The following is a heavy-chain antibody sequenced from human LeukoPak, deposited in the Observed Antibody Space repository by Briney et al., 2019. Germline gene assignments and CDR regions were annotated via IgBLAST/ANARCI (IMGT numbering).Heavy chain of an antibody. D-gene: IGHD3-10*01. Sequence: TGGSLGLSCAASGFTFSSYSMNWVRQAPGKGLEWVSYISSSSSTIYYADSVKGRFTISRDNAKNSLYLQMNSLRAEDTAVYYCARDWGSGSYYTDQSDYWGQGTLVTVSS. V-gene: IGHV3-48*01. CDR1: GFTFSSYS. CDR2: ISSSSSTI. J-gene: IGHJ4*02. CDR3: ARDWGSGSYYTDQSDY.